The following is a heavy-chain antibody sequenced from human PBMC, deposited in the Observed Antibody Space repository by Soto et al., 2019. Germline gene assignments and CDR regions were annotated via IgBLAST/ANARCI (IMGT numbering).Heavy chain of an antibody. Sequence: SETLSLTCTVSGGSINSSTYYWGWIRQPPGKGLEWIGSIYYSGNTYYNPSLKSRVTISVDTSKNQFSLRLSSVTAADTAVYYCARPGYCSGGACYSSSMIDYWGQGTLVTVSS. CDR1: GGSINSSTYY. D-gene: IGHD2-15*01. J-gene: IGHJ4*02. CDR2: IYYSGNT. CDR3: ARPGYCSGGACYSSSMIDY. V-gene: IGHV4-39*01.